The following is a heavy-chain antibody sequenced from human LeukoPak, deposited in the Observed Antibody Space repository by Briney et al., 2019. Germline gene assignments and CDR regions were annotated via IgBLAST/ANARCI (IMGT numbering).Heavy chain of an antibody. D-gene: IGHD5-18*01. J-gene: IGHJ4*02. CDR1: GYTFTGYY. CDR3: ARYMDTGPDLFDY. Sequence: ASVKVSCKASGYTFTGYYLQWVRQAPGQGLEWMGWINPDSGDTDYAQKFQGRVTMTRDTSIGTAYMELSRLRYDDTAVYYCARYMDTGPDLFDYWGQGTLVTVSS. V-gene: IGHV1-2*02. CDR2: INPDSGDT.